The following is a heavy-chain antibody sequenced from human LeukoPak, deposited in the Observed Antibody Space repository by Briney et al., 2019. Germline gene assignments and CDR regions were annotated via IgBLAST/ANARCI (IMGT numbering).Heavy chain of an antibody. CDR2: INHSGST. Sequence: SETLSLTCAVYGGSFSGYYWSWIRQPPGKGLEWIGEINHSGSTNYNPSLKSRVTISVDTSKNQFSLKLSSVTAADTAVYYCARATFLLRGYYYYGMDVWGQGTTVTVSS. CDR1: GGSFSGYY. J-gene: IGHJ6*02. V-gene: IGHV4-34*01. CDR3: ARATFLLRGYYYYGMDV. D-gene: IGHD2/OR15-2a*01.